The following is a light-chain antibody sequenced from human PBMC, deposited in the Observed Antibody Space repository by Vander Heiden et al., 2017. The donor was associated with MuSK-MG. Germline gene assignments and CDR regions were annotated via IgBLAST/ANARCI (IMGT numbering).Light chain of an antibody. J-gene: IGKJ5*01. CDR1: QSVSSY. CDR2: DAS. Sequence: EIVLTQSPATLSLSPGERATLSCRASQSVSSYLAWYQQKPGQAPRLLIYDASNRATGIQARFSGSGYGTDVTLTISSREPEDFGVYYCQQRSNWDPRATFGQGTRLEIK. CDR3: QQRSNWDPRAT. V-gene: IGKV3-11*01.